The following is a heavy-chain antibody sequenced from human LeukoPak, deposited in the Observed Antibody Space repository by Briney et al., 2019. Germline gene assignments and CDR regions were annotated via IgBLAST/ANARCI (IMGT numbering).Heavy chain of an antibody. CDR3: ARKHYYDSSGSSFDY. V-gene: IGHV4-59*08. CDR1: GGSISSYY. J-gene: IGHJ4*02. D-gene: IGHD3-22*01. Sequence: SETLSLTCTVPGGSISSYYWSRIRQPPGKGLEWIGYIYYSGSTNYNPSLKSRVTISVDTSKNQFSLKLSSVTAADTAVYYCARKHYYDSSGSSFDYWGQGTLVTVSS. CDR2: IYYSGST.